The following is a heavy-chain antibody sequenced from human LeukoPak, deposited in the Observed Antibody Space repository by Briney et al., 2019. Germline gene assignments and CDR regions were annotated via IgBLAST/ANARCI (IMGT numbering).Heavy chain of an antibody. D-gene: IGHD5-24*01. Sequence: SVKVSCKASGGTFSSYAISWVRQAPGQGLEWMGRIIPILGIANYAQKFQGRVTITADKSTSTAYMELSSLRSEDTAVYYCAREMATDYFDYWGQGTLVTVSS. CDR1: GGTFSSYA. V-gene: IGHV1-69*04. J-gene: IGHJ4*02. CDR2: IIPILGIA. CDR3: AREMATDYFDY.